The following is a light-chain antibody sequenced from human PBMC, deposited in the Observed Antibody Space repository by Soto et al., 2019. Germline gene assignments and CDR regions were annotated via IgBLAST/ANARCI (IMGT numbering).Light chain of an antibody. CDR1: SSDVGGYNY. CDR2: DVS. CDR3: CSYAGSYFHVV. V-gene: IGLV2-11*01. J-gene: IGLJ2*01. Sequence: QSALTQPRSVSGSPGQSVTISCTGTSSDVGGYNYVSWYQQHPGKAPKLMIYDVSKRPSGAPDRFSGSKSGNTASLTISGLQAEDEADYHCCSYAGSYFHVVFGGGTKLTVL.